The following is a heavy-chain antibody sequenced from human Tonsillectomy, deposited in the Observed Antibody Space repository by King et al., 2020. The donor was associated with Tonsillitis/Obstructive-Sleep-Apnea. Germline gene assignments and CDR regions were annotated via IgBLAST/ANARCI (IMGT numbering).Heavy chain of an antibody. CDR2: ISSRSITI. CDR3: ARDYGFRFDP. V-gene: IGHV3-48*02. CDR1: GFTFSSHS. D-gene: IGHD2-2*03. Sequence: VQLVESGGGLIQPGGSLRLSCAASGFTFSSHSMNWVRQAPGKGLEWVSYISSRSITIYYADSVKGRFTISRDNAKSSLYLQMNNLSDEDMGVYYCARDYGFRFDPWGQGTLVTVSS. J-gene: IGHJ5*02.